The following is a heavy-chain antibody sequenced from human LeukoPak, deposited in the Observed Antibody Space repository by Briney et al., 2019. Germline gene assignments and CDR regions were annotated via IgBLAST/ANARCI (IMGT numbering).Heavy chain of an antibody. Sequence: GGSLRLSCAASGFTFSTYSMSWVRQAPGKGLEWVSSINPSGGNTYYADSVKGRFTISRDNSKNTLYLQMNSLRAEDTALYYCAKGINGYFDYWGQGTLVTVSS. CDR1: GFTFSTYS. D-gene: IGHD3-3*02. CDR2: INPSGGNT. CDR3: AKGINGYFDY. V-gene: IGHV3-23*01. J-gene: IGHJ4*02.